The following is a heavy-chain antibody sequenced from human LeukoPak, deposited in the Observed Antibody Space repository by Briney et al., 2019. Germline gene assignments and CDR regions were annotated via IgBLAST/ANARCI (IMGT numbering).Heavy chain of an antibody. J-gene: IGHJ4*02. CDR3: AKSPYYDASGYYREYYFDY. V-gene: IGHV3-23*01. CDR2: ISGSGGST. CDR1: GFSFSNYA. D-gene: IGHD3-22*01. Sequence: GGSLRLSCVPSGFSFSNYAMSWVRQAPGKGLEWVSSISGSGGSTHYADSVKGRFTISRDKTKNTLYLQMNSLRAEDTAVYYCAKSPYYDASGYYREYYFDYWGQGTLVTVSP.